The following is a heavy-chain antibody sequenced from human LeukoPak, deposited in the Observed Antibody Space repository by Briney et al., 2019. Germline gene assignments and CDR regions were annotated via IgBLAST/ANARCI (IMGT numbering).Heavy chain of an antibody. CDR1: GYTFTSYG. J-gene: IGHJ5*02. Sequence: GASVKVSCKASGYTFTSYGISWVRQAPGQVLEWMGWISAYNGNTNYAQKLQGRVTMTTDTSTSTAYMELRSLRSDDTAVYYCARDWYQLLPRSYNWVDPWGQGTLVTVSS. CDR3: ARDWYQLLPRSYNWVDP. V-gene: IGHV1-18*01. CDR2: ISAYNGNT. D-gene: IGHD2-2*01.